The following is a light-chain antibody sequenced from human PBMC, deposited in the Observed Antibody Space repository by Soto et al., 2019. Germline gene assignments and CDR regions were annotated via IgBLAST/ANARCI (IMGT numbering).Light chain of an antibody. J-gene: IGLJ2*01. Sequence: QSALTQPASVSGSPGQSITISWTGTSNDIGAYNYVSWYQQYPGKVPTLLIYEVTFRPSGVSNRFSGSKSGNTASLTISGLQTEDEADYYCGSYASATLIFGGGTKVTVL. CDR2: EVT. V-gene: IGLV2-14*01. CDR1: SNDIGAYNY. CDR3: GSYASATLI.